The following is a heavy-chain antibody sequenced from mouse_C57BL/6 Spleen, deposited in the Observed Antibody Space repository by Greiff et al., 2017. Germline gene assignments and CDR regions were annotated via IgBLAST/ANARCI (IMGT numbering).Heavy chain of an antibody. V-gene: IGHV5-9-1*02. Sequence: EVMLVESGEGLVKPGGSLKLSCAASGFTFSSYAMSWVRQTPEKRLEWVAYISSGGDYIYSADTVKGRFTISRDNARNTLYLQMSSLKSEDTAMYYCTRVGGTTVVDWYFDVWGTGTTVTVSS. CDR2: ISSGGDYI. J-gene: IGHJ1*03. D-gene: IGHD1-1*01. CDR1: GFTFSSYA. CDR3: TRVGGTTVVDWYFDV.